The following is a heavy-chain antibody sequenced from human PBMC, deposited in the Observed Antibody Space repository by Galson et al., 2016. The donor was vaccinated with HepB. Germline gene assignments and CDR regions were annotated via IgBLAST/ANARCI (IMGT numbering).Heavy chain of an antibody. D-gene: IGHD3-16*01. V-gene: IGHV3-53*01. Sequence: SLRLSCAASGFIVSRKYMSWACQAPGEGLEWVSVIFSGDATNYRASVKGRLTISRDISRKTLYLQMNNLRAEDTAVYYCEAYSDPFDLWGQGTMVTVSS. CDR3: EAYSDPFDL. CDR1: GFIVSRKY. CDR2: IFSGDAT. J-gene: IGHJ3*01.